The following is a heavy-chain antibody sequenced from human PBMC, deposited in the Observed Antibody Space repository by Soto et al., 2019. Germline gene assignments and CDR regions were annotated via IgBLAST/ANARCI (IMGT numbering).Heavy chain of an antibody. CDR1: GFSFGENA. J-gene: IGHJ6*02. D-gene: IGHD3-22*01. CDR3: TRAGIDRSGTTHYYYGRDV. CDR2: IRSKAYGGTI. Sequence: EVQLVESGGGLVQPGRSLRLACTASGFSFGENAMSWVRQAPGKGLEWVGFIRSKAYGGTIDYAASVKGRFTFSRDDSRSVAYLLMNGLKTEDTAVYYCTRAGIDRSGTTHYYYGRDVWGQGTTVTVSS. V-gene: IGHV3-49*04.